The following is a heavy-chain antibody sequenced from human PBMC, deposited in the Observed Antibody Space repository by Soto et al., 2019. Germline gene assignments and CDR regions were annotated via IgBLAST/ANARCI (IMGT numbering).Heavy chain of an antibody. J-gene: IGHJ5*02. D-gene: IGHD6-6*01. CDR3: ASLQCLSPKCVPLDP. V-gene: IGHV4-39*01. CDR2: IYFSGTS. CDR1: GGSISDDTYY. Sequence: SQTLSLPCTVSGGSISDDTYYWGWIRQPAGKGLEWIGSIYFSGTSAYNPSLESRVAMSVDTSKKQLSLRLMSVTAADTAVYYCASLQCLSPKCVPLDPWGQGTLV.